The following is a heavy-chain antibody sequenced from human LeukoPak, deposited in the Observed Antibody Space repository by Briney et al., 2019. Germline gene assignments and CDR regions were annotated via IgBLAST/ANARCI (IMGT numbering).Heavy chain of an antibody. Sequence: PSGTLSLTCAVSGGSISNSNWWSWVRQPPGKGLEWIGQIYHTGSTNYSPSLKSRVTISVDTSKNQFSLKLSSVTAADTAVYYCARSSYYDILTGYPNFDYWGQGTLVTVSS. V-gene: IGHV4-4*02. J-gene: IGHJ4*02. D-gene: IGHD3-9*01. CDR1: GGSISNSNW. CDR3: ARSSYYDILTGYPNFDY. CDR2: IYHTGST.